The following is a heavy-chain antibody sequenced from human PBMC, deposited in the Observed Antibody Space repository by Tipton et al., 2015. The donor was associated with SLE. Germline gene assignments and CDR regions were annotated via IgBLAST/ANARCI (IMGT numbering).Heavy chain of an antibody. CDR2: INHSGST. J-gene: IGHJ4*02. D-gene: IGHD3-10*01. V-gene: IGHV4-34*09. Sequence: TLSLTCAVYGGSFSGYYWSWIRQPPGKGLEWIGEINHSGSTNYNPSLKSRVTISLDTSKNQSSLKLSSVTAADTAVYYCVRDRGVRGDRFDYWGQGTLVTVSS. CDR1: GGSFSGYY. CDR3: VRDRGVRGDRFDY.